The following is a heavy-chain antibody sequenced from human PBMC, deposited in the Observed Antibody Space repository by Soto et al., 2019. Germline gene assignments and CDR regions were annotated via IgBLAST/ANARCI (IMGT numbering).Heavy chain of an antibody. CDR3: ARHQVGYRVTDY. J-gene: IGHJ4*02. Sequence: GGSLRLSCAASGFTFSSYAMSWVRQAPGKGLEWVSAISGSGGSTYYADSVKGRFTISRDNSKNTLYLQMNSLRAEDTAVYYCARHQVGYRVTDYWGQGTLVTVSS. D-gene: IGHD1-26*01. CDR2: ISGSGGST. V-gene: IGHV3-23*01. CDR1: GFTFSSYA.